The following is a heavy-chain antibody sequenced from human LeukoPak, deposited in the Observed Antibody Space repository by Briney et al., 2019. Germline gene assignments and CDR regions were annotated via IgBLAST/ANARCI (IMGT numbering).Heavy chain of an antibody. CDR2: IYTSGST. CDR3: ARAYYSNYVDGMDV. Sequence: PSETLSLTCTVSGGSISSGSYYWSWIRQPAGKGLEWIGPIYTSGSTNYNPSLKGRVTISVDTSKNQFSLKLSSVTAADTAVYYCARAYYSNYVDGMDVWGQGTTVTVSS. D-gene: IGHD4-11*01. V-gene: IGHV4-61*02. J-gene: IGHJ6*02. CDR1: GGSISSGSYY.